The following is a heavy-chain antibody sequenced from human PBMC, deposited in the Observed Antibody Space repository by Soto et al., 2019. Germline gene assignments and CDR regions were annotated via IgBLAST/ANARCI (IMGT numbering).Heavy chain of an antibody. Sequence: QVQLQESGPGLVKPSETLSLTCTVSGGSISSYYWSWIRQPAGKGLEWIGRLYTSGSTNYNPSLKSRVTMSVDTSKNQFSLKLSSVTAADTAVYYCARDGQNWNYVHGFDYWGQGTLVTVSS. CDR2: LYTSGST. V-gene: IGHV4-4*07. CDR3: ARDGQNWNYVHGFDY. CDR1: GGSISSYY. J-gene: IGHJ4*02. D-gene: IGHD1-7*01.